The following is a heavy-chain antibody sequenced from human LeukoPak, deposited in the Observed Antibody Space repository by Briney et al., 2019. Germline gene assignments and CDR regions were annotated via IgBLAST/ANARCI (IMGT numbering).Heavy chain of an antibody. CDR2: ISNGDDST. J-gene: IGHJ6*02. D-gene: IGHD2-21*02. Sequence: GGSLRLSCEASGFRFSDYYMTWIRQTPGRGLEWVSYISNGDDSTSYADSLEGRFTISRDNAKNSLYLRMNSLRAEDTAMYYCVRATEGGAMDVWGQGTTVTVSS. V-gene: IGHV3-11*05. CDR1: GFRFSDYY. CDR3: VRATEGGAMDV.